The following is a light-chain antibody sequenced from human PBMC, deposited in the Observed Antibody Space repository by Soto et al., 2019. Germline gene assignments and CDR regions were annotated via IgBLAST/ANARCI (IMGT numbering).Light chain of an antibody. Sequence: DIHMTQSPSTLSASVGDGVTITCRASQSIATWLAWYQQKPGKAPKLLIYKASSLESGVPSRFSGSGSGTEFTLTISSLQPDDFATYYCQQYNTYSWTFGQGTKVEIK. CDR2: KAS. J-gene: IGKJ1*01. V-gene: IGKV1-5*03. CDR1: QSIATW. CDR3: QQYNTYSWT.